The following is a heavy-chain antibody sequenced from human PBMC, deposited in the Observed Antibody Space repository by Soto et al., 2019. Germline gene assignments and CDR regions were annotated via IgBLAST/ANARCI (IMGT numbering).Heavy chain of an antibody. Sequence: SVTLCLPYTVAWGTSIDYDCRCIRQPPGKGLEWIGYIYYSGSTNYNPSLKSRVTISVDTSKSQFSLQLNSVTPEDTAVYYCASESGSGNESDALDYWGQGPLVTVSS. D-gene: IGHD5-12*01. CDR1: WGTSIDYD. V-gene: IGHV4-59*12. CDR2: IYYSGST. J-gene: IGHJ4*02. CDR3: ASESGSGNESDALDY.